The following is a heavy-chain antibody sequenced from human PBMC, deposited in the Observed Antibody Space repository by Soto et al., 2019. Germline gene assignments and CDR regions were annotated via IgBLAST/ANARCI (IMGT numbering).Heavy chain of an antibody. D-gene: IGHD5-12*01. Sequence: QLQLQESGPGLVKPSETLSLTCTVSGGSIISSSYYWAWIRQPPGKGLEWLGNIDYSGNTYYNPSLERRVAISVDTSKNQFSLKLTSVTAVDTAVYYCARHVSVSGYDYYFDQWGQGTLVTVSS. J-gene: IGHJ4*02. CDR3: ARHVSVSGYDYYFDQ. CDR1: GGSIISSSYY. CDR2: IDYSGNT. V-gene: IGHV4-39*01.